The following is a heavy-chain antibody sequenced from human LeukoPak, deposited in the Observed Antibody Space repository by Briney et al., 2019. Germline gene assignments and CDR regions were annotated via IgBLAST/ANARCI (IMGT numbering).Heavy chain of an antibody. J-gene: IGHJ4*02. CDR1: GGSISSYY. CDR3: VRHRYSSGWYDY. V-gene: IGHV4-59*08. CDR2: IYYSGST. Sequence: SETLSLTCTVPGGSISSYYWSWIRQPPGKGLEWIGYIYYSGSTNYNPSLKSRVTISVDTSKNQFSLKLSSVTAADTAVYYCVRHRYSSGWYDYWGQGTLVTVSS. D-gene: IGHD6-19*01.